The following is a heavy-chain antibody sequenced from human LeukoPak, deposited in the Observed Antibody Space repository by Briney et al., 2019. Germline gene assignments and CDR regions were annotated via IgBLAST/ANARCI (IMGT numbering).Heavy chain of an antibody. D-gene: IGHD1-26*01. V-gene: IGHV1-24*01. CDR2: FDPEDGET. Sequence: ASVKVSCKVSGYTLTELSMHWVRQAPGKGLEWMGGFDPEDGETIYAQKFQGRVTMTEDTSTDTVYMELSSLRSEDTAVYYCATGEGATDYFDYWGQGTLVTVSS. J-gene: IGHJ4*02. CDR3: ATGEGATDYFDY. CDR1: GYTLTELS.